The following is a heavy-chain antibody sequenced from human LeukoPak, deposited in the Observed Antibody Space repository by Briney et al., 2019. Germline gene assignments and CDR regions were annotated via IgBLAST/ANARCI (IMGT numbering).Heavy chain of an antibody. CDR1: GYSISSGYY. Sequence: SETLSLTCTVSGYSISSGYYWGWIRQPPGKGLEWIWSIYHSGSTYYNPSLKSRVTISVDTSKNQFSLKLSSVTAADTAVYYCARVRDVTIFGVVPRGYFDYWGQGTLVTVSS. CDR3: ARVRDVTIFGVVPRGYFDY. V-gene: IGHV4-38-2*02. CDR2: IYHSGST. D-gene: IGHD3-3*01. J-gene: IGHJ4*02.